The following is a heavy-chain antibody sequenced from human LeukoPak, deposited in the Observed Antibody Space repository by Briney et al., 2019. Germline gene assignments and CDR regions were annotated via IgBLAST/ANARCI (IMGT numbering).Heavy chain of an antibody. CDR2: IIPLFGTT. CDR1: GYTFTSYA. V-gene: IGHV1-69*13. Sequence: EASVKVSCKASGYTFTSYAINWVRQAPGQGLEWMGGIIPLFGTTNYAQKFQGRVTITADESTSTAYMELSSLGSEDTAVYFCTRDPARYCSGGNCYSWELWGQGTLVTVSS. J-gene: IGHJ4*02. D-gene: IGHD2-15*01. CDR3: TRDPARYCSGGNCYSWEL.